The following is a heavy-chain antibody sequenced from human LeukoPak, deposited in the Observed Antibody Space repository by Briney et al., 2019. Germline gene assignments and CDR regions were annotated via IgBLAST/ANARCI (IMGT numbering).Heavy chain of an antibody. CDR3: ARDLCRGGSCYSDY. CDR2: ISAYNGNT. D-gene: IGHD2-15*01. J-gene: IGHJ4*02. CDR1: GYTFTSYG. Sequence: GASVKVSCKASGYTFTSYGISWVRQAPGQGLEWMRWISAYNGNTNYAQKLQGRVTMTTDTSTSTAYMELRSLRSDDTAVYYCARDLCRGGSCYSDYWGQGTLDTVSS. V-gene: IGHV1-18*01.